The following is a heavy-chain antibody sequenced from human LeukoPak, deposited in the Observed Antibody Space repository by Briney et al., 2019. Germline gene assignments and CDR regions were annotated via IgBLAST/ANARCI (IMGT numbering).Heavy chain of an antibody. CDR1: GFTFSDYY. D-gene: IGHD4-17*01. J-gene: IGHJ4*02. CDR2: ISSSGSTI. CDR3: AIVMTTVTTPGY. Sequence: GGSLRLSCAASGFTFSDYYMSWIRQAPGKGLERVSYISSSGSTIYYADSVKGRFTISRDNAKNSLYLQMNSLRAEDTAVYYCAIVMTTVTTPGYWGQGTLVTVSS. V-gene: IGHV3-11*01.